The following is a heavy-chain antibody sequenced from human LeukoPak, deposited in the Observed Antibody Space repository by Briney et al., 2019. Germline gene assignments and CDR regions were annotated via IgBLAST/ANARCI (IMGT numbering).Heavy chain of an antibody. V-gene: IGHV6-1*01. D-gene: IGHD6-19*01. Sequence: SPTLSLTCAISGESVSSKNGAWNWIRQSPSRGLEWLGRTYYRSKWYTDYAVSMNGRITINPDTSKNQFSLQLNSVTPDDTAVYYCARDVGTSGWHTFWGQGTLVTVSS. CDR1: GESVSSKNGA. CDR3: ARDVGTSGWHTF. J-gene: IGHJ4*02. CDR2: TYYRSKWYT.